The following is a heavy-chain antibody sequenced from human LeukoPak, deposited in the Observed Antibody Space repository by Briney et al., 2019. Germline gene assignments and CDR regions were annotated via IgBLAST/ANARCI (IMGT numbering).Heavy chain of an antibody. D-gene: IGHD4-17*01. CDR3: ARKRPYGDYAVGEVDY. V-gene: IGHV4-39*07. CDR1: SYY. J-gene: IGHJ4*02. CDR2: IYYSGST. Sequence: SYYLGWSRHTPEKRLEWIGSIYYSGSTYYNPSLKSRVTISVDTSKNQFSLKLSSVTAADTAVYYCARKRPYGDYAVGEVDYWGQGTLVTVSS.